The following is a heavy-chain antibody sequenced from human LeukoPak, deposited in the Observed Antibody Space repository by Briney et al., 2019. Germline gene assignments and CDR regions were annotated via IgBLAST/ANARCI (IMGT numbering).Heavy chain of an antibody. D-gene: IGHD6-19*01. CDR1: GGSITSHSW. CDR2: IYHGGDT. J-gene: IGHJ4*02. V-gene: IGHV4-4*02. Sequence: SETLSLTCAVSGGSITSHSWWSWVRQPPGKGLECIGEIYHGGDTNYDPSVKSRVTMSVDKSKNHFSLNLRSVTAADTAIYYCASHVTVLGTRGFDYWGQGILVTVSS. CDR3: ASHVTVLGTRGFDY.